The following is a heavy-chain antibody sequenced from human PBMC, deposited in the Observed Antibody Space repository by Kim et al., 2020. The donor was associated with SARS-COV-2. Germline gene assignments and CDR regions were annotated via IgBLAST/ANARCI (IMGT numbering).Heavy chain of an antibody. V-gene: IGHV1-18*04. J-gene: IGHJ6*02. CDR2: ISAYNGNT. Sequence: ASVKVSCKASGYTFTSYGISWVRQAPGQGLEWMGWISAYNGNTNYAQKLQGRVTMTTDTSTSTAYMELRSLRSDDTAVYYCARYIVVVVAATKGAYYYYYYGMDGWGQGTTVTVSS. D-gene: IGHD2-15*01. CDR1: GYTFTSYG. CDR3: ARYIVVVVAATKGAYYYYYYGMDG.